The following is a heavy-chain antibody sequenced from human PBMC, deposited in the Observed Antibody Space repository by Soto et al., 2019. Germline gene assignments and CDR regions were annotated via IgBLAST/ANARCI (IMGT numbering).Heavy chain of an antibody. CDR1: GGSISSYY. CDR2: IYYSGST. V-gene: IGHV4-59*08. J-gene: IGHJ5*02. Sequence: SETLSLTCTVSGGSISSYYWSWIRQPPGKGLEWIGYIYYSGSTNYNPSLKSRVTISVDTSKNQFSLKLSSVTAADTAVYYCARLWFGELFPNWFDPWGQGTLVTVSS. CDR3: ARLWFGELFPNWFDP. D-gene: IGHD3-10*01.